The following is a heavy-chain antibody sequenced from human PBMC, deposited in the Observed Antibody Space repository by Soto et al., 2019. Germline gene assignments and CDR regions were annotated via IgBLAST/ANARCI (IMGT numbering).Heavy chain of an antibody. CDR2: ISGSGGST. J-gene: IGHJ4*02. CDR3: AKERGSDWSPHYFDH. CDR1: GFTFSSYA. Sequence: GGSLRLSCAAPGFTFSSYAMSWVRQAPGKGPEWASAISGSGGSTYFAGSVKGRFTISRDNSKNTLYLQMNSLRDEDTAVYYCAKERGSDWSPHYFDHWGQGTLVTVSS. V-gene: IGHV3-23*01. D-gene: IGHD6-19*01.